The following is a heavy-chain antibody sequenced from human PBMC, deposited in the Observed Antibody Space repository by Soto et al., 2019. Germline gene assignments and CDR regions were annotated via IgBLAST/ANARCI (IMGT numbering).Heavy chain of an antibody. V-gene: IGHV4-39*01. J-gene: IGHJ4*02. CDR1: GGSISSSSYY. CDR2: IYYSGST. D-gene: IGHD5-12*01. Sequence: QLQLQESGPGLVKPSETLSLTCTVSGGSISSSSYYWGWIRQPPGKGLEWIGSIYYSGSTYYNPSPHSRVTISVDPSKNQPPLTLRSATAADTAVYYCARQTLPSVEIVYSAYWGQGTLVTVSS. CDR3: ARQTLPSVEIVYSAY.